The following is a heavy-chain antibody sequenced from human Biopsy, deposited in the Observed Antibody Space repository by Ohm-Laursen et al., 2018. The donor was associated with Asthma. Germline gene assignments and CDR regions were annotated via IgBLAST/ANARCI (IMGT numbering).Heavy chain of an antibody. V-gene: IGHV3-7*01. CDR1: GGSISNSNYY. CDR2: IKHDGTEK. CDR3: ARTFHFWSPYHAEHYQL. Sequence: GTLSLTCTVSGGSISNSNYYWGWIRQSPGKGLEWVANIKHDGTEKNHVDSLKGRFTISRDNAKNSLYLQMNSLRAEDTAVYYCARTFHFWSPYHAEHYQLWGQGTLVTVPS. J-gene: IGHJ1*01. D-gene: IGHD3-3*02.